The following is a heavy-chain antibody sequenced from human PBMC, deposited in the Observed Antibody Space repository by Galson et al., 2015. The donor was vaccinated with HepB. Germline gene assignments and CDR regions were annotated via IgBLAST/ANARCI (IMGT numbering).Heavy chain of an antibody. D-gene: IGHD3-22*01. J-gene: IGHJ2*01. V-gene: IGHV3-11*06. CDR3: ARPGGPTYYYDSSGYPAGYFDL. CDR2: ISSSSSYT. CDR1: GFTFSDYY. Sequence: SLRLSCAASGFTFSDYYMSWIRQAPGKGLEWVSYISSSSSYTNYADSVKGRFTISRDNAKNSLYLQMNSLRAEDTAVYYCARPGGPTYYYDSSGYPAGYFDLWGRGTLVTVSS.